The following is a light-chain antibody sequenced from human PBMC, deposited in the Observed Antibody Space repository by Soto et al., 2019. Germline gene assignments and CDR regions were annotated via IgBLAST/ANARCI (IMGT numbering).Light chain of an antibody. CDR2: SGS. CDR1: QSVSSSY. CDR3: QQHGSSPLT. J-gene: IGKJ4*01. V-gene: IGKV3-20*01. Sequence: EIVLTQSPGTLSLSPGDRATLSCRASQSVSSSYFAWYQQKPGQAPRLLLYSGSSRASGVPDRFSGSGFGTDFTLTIARLEPEDFAVYYCQQHGSSPLTFGGGTKLEIK.